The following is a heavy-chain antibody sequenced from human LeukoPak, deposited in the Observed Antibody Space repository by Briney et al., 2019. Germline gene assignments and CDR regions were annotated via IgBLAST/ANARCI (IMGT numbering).Heavy chain of an antibody. CDR3: ARGDRQLGFGEFLYRYWFDP. V-gene: IGHV1-2*02. CDR1: GYTFTAYY. D-gene: IGHD3-10*01. CDR2: INPNSGGT. Sequence: ASVTVSFKASGYTFTAYYIHWVRQAPRQGPGWMGWINPNSGGTDYSQKFQGRVTMTRDTSISTAYMELSRLTSDDTAVYYCARGDRQLGFGEFLYRYWFDPWGQGTLVTVSS. J-gene: IGHJ5*02.